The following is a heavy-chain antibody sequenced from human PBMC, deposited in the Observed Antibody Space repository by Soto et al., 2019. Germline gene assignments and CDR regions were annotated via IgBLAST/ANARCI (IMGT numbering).Heavy chain of an antibody. CDR2: ISWNSGSI. CDR3: AKDHGDYSY. Sequence: GGSLRLSCAASGFTFDDYAMHWVRQAPGKGLEWVSGISWNSGSIGYADSVKGRFTISRDNAKNSLYLQMNSLRAEDTALYYCAKDHGDYSYWGQGTLVTVSS. J-gene: IGHJ4*02. V-gene: IGHV3-9*01. CDR1: GFTFDDYA. D-gene: IGHD4-17*01.